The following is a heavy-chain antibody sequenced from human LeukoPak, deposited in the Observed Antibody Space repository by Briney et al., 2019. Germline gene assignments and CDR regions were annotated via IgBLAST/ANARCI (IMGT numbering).Heavy chain of an antibody. D-gene: IGHD3-3*01. V-gene: IGHV3-30*02. CDR2: IRYDGSNK. Sequence: GGSLRLSCAASGFTFSSYGMHWVRQAPGKGLEWVAFIRYDGSNKYYADSVKGRFTISRDNSKNTLYLQMNSLRAGDTAVYYCARELTYYDFWSGYHNWFDPWGQGTLVTVSS. CDR1: GFTFSSYG. J-gene: IGHJ5*02. CDR3: ARELTYYDFWSGYHNWFDP.